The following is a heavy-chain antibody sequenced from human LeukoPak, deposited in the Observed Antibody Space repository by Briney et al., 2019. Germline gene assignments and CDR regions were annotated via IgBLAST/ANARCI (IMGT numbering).Heavy chain of an antibody. V-gene: IGHV1-2*02. CDR1: GYTFTGYY. CDR3: ARESSSLPYYYYYMDA. Sequence: ASVKVSCKASGYTFTGYYMHWVRQAPGQGLEWMGWINPNSGGTNYAQKFQGRVTMTRDTSISTAYMELSRLRSDDTAVYYCARESSSLPYYYYYMDAWGKGTTVTVSS. D-gene: IGHD6-6*01. J-gene: IGHJ6*03. CDR2: INPNSGGT.